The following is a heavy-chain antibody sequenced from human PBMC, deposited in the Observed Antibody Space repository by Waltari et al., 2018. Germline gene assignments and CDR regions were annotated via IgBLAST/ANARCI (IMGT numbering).Heavy chain of an antibody. CDR1: GFTFDDYA. V-gene: IGHV3-9*03. CDR2: ISWNSGSI. D-gene: IGHD6-13*01. Sequence: EVQLVESGGGLVQPGRSLRLSCAASGFTFDDYAMHWVRQAPGKGLEWVSGISWNSGSIGYADSVKGRFTISRDNAKNSLYLQMISLRAEDMALYYCAKVELETDAFDIWGQGTMVTVSS. J-gene: IGHJ3*02. CDR3: AKVELETDAFDI.